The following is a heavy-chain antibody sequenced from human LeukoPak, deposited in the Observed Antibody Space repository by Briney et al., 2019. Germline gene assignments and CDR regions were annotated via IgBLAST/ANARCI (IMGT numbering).Heavy chain of an antibody. CDR2: IYYGGNT. CDR3: ARRPVTSNWFDP. V-gene: IGHV4-39*01. CDR1: GGSISSSSYY. Sequence: PSETLSLTCTVSGGSISSSSYYWGWIRQPPGKGLEWIGSIYYGGNTYYSPSLMSRVTISVDTSKNQFSLKLSSVTAADTAVYYCARRPVTSNWFDPWGQGTLVTVSS. J-gene: IGHJ5*02. D-gene: IGHD4-17*01.